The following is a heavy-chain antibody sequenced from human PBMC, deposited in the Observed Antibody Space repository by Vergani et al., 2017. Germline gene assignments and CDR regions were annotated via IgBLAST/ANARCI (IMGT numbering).Heavy chain of an antibody. CDR1: GFTLDNYG. D-gene: IGHD2-21*02. CDR2: IGSTDGRK. CDR3: ARDRVLGTVPDSFDV. Sequence: EVQLLQSGGGLVQPGGSLRLSCVASGFTLDNYGTTWFRQAPGKGLEWVSSIGSTDGRKNYADSLMARVIISRDTYKNILYLDMHSLRVDDTAVYYCARDRVLGTVPDSFDVWGPGTVVAVSP. J-gene: IGHJ3*01. V-gene: IGHV3-23*01.